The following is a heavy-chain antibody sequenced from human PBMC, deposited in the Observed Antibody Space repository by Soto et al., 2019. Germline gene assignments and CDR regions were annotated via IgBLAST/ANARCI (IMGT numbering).Heavy chain of an antibody. Sequence: EVQLVESGGGLVQPGGSLRLSCAASGFTFSSYCMHWVRHAPGKGLVLVSRINSDGSSTSYADSVKGRVTISTDNAKNTLYLQMNSLRAEDTAVYYCARDWNKYNWNEDDAFDIWGQGTMVTVSS. CDR1: GFTFSSYC. J-gene: IGHJ3*02. V-gene: IGHV3-74*01. D-gene: IGHD1-20*01. CDR2: INSDGSST. CDR3: ARDWNKYNWNEDDAFDI.